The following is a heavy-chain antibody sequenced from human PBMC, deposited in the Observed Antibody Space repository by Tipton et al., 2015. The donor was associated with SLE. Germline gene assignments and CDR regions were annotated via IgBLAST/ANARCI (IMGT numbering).Heavy chain of an antibody. V-gene: IGHV4-59*11. CDR2: IYYSGST. Sequence: TLSLTCTVSGGSISSHYWSWIRQPPGEGLGWVGYIYYSGSTNYNPSLKSRVTMSVDTSKNQFSLKLSSVTAADTAVYYCARGGDVSGSYTDYWGQGTLVTVSS. CDR3: ARGGDVSGSYTDY. D-gene: IGHD3-10*01. CDR1: GGSISSHY. J-gene: IGHJ4*02.